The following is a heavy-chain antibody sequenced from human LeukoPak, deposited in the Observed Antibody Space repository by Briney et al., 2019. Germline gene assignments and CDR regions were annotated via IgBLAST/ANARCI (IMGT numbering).Heavy chain of an antibody. CDR1: GFTFNNYW. Sequence: GGSLRLSCAASGFTFNNYWMHWVRQAPGKGLVWVSRMNGDGSSTNYADSVKGRFTISRDNAKNTLYLQMNSLRAEDTALYYCARSGGDCWGQGTLVTVSS. CDR3: ARSGGDC. D-gene: IGHD2-21*01. CDR2: MNGDGSST. J-gene: IGHJ4*02. V-gene: IGHV3-74*01.